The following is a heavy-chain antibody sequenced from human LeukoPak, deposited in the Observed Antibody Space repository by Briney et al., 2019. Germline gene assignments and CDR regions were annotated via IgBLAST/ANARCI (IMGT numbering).Heavy chain of an antibody. D-gene: IGHD2-15*01. CDR2: ISSSSSTI. CDR3: ARSGLNRFDY. J-gene: IGHJ4*02. V-gene: IGHV3-48*01. CDR1: GFTFSSYS. Sequence: GGSLRLSCAASGFTFSSYSMNWVRQAPGKGLEWVSYISSSSSTIYYADSVKGRFTISRDNAKNSLYLQMNSLRAEDTAAYYCARSGLNRFDYWGQGTLVTVSS.